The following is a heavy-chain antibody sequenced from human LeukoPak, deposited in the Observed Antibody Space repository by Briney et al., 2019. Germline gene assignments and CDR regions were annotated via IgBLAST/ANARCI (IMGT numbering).Heavy chain of an antibody. CDR2: IYYSGST. CDR1: GGSISSSSYY. J-gene: IGHJ5*02. V-gene: IGHV4-39*01. CDR3: ARQDRDRRVRGVANWFDP. D-gene: IGHD3-10*01. Sequence: PSETLSLTCTVSGGSISSSSYYWGWIRQPPGKGLEWIGSIYYSGSTYYNPSLKSRVTISVDTSKNQFSLKLSSVTAADTAVYYCARQDRDRRVRGVANWFDPWGQGTLVTVSS.